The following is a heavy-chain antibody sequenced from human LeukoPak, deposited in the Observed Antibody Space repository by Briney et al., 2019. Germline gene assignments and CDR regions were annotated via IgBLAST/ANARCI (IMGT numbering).Heavy chain of an antibody. CDR1: GFTVSSNY. Sequence: GGSLRLSCAASGFTVSSNYMSWVRQAPGKGLEWVSVIYSGGSTYYADSVKGRLTISRDNSKNTLYLQMNSLRAEDTAVYYCARGRTTLITFGGVILDYWGQGTLVTVSS. J-gene: IGHJ4*02. CDR3: ARGRTTLITFGGVILDY. V-gene: IGHV3-53*01. CDR2: IYSGGST. D-gene: IGHD3-16*02.